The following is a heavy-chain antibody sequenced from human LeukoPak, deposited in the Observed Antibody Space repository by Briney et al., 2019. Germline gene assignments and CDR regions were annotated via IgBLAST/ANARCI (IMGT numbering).Heavy chain of an antibody. V-gene: IGHV4-34*01. Sequence: SETPSLTCAVYNGFDSYYMTIVRQPPGKGLEWVGEITYRGSGNYNPSLKGRATISINVSQRQFSLSLSSVTAADTAVYYCVRGRYSSGWFKDKNWFDPWGQGIPVTVSS. D-gene: IGHD6-19*01. CDR3: VRGRYSSGWFKDKNWFDP. CDR2: ITYRGSG. J-gene: IGHJ5*02. CDR1: NGFDSYY.